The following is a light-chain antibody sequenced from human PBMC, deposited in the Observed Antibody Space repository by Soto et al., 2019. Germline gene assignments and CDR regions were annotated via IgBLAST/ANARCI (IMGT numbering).Light chain of an antibody. CDR3: QQSYFILGT. Sequence: DIQMTQSPSSLSASVGDRVTITCRASQYIGDFLNWYQQTPGKPPKLLIFGASNLHIGVPSRFSGSGSGTEFTLTISNLLREDFATYYCQQSYFILGTFHRGTKVDIK. J-gene: IGKJ4*01. CDR1: QYIGDF. CDR2: GAS. V-gene: IGKV1-39*01.